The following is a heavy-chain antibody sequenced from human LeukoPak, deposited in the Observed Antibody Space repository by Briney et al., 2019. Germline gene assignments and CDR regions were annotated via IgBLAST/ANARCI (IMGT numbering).Heavy chain of an antibody. Sequence: SETLSPTCTVSGGSISSGDYYWSWIRQPPGKGLEWIGYVYYSGSTYYNPSLKSRVTISVDTSKNQFSLKLSSVTAADTAVYYCARAVVVVAATNWFDPWGQGTLVTVSS. D-gene: IGHD2-15*01. V-gene: IGHV4-30-4*01. J-gene: IGHJ5*02. CDR3: ARAVVVVAATNWFDP. CDR1: GGSISSGDYY. CDR2: VYYSGST.